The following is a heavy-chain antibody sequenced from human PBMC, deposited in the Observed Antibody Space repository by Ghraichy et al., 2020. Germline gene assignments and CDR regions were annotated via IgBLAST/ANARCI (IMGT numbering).Heavy chain of an antibody. V-gene: IGHV1-2*06. Sequence: ASVKVSCKPSGYTFTGYYLDWVRHAPGQGLEWVGRINPNSGGTNYGQKFQGRVTVTRDTSISTAYMELSGLRSDDTAVYYCARGSLIFGGVDYWGQGTLVTVSS. D-gene: IGHD3/OR15-3a*01. CDR1: GYTFTGYY. CDR2: INPNSGGT. J-gene: IGHJ4*02. CDR3: ARGSLIFGGVDY.